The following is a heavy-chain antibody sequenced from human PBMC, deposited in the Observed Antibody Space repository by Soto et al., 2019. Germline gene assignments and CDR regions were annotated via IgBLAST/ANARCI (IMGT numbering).Heavy chain of an antibody. CDR1: GGHFDRFA. CDR2: IIPFLSAT. D-gene: IGHD4-17*01. J-gene: IGHJ6*02. V-gene: IGHV1-69*01. CDR3: ARGEDAHGDFGSMDV. Sequence: QVQLVQSGAEVKKPGSSVKVSCRASGGHFDRFALSWLRLAHGQGLEWMGGIIPFLSATTYAHKFQGRVTITADESASTLYLELRSLTSDDTAVYYCARGEDAHGDFGSMDVWGQGTSVTVSS.